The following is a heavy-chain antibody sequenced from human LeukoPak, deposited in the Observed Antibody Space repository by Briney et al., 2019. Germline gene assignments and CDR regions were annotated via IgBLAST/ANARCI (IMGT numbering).Heavy chain of an antibody. CDR2: IYYSGST. V-gene: IGHV4-59*12. D-gene: IGHD6-13*01. Sequence: SETLSLTCNVSGDSITRYYWNWIRQPPGKGLEWIGNIYYSGSTNYNPSLKSRVTMSVDTSKNQFSLRLRSVTAADTAVYYCARQIASAGTAGFDFWGQGALVTASS. CDR3: ARQIASAGTAGFDF. J-gene: IGHJ4*02. CDR1: GDSITRYY.